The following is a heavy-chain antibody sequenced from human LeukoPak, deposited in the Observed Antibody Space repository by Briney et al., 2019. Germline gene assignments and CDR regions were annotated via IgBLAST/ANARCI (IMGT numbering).Heavy chain of an antibody. Sequence: PGESLKISCKGSGYSFTSYWIGWVRQMPGKGLEWMRIIYPGDSDTRYSPSFQGQVTISADKSISTAYLQWSSLKASDTATYYCARHGIDYYDSSGYPAGMDVWGQGTTVTVSS. D-gene: IGHD3-22*01. CDR3: ARHGIDYYDSSGYPAGMDV. V-gene: IGHV5-51*01. CDR2: IYPGDSDT. J-gene: IGHJ6*02. CDR1: GYSFTSYW.